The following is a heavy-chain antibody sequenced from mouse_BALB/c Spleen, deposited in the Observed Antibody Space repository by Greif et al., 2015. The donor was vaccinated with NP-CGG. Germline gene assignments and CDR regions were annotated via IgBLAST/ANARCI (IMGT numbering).Heavy chain of an antibody. V-gene: IGHV5-6-3*01. CDR3: ARDRNDGGYFDY. D-gene: IGHD2-12*01. CDR2: INSNGGST. CDR1: GFTFSSYG. J-gene: IGHJ2*01. Sequence: DVKLVESGGGLVQPGGSLKLSCAASGFTFSSYGMSWVRQTPDKRLELVATINSNGGSTYYPDSVKGRFTISRDNAKNTLYLQMSSLKSGDTAMYYCARDRNDGGYFDYWSQGTTLTVSS.